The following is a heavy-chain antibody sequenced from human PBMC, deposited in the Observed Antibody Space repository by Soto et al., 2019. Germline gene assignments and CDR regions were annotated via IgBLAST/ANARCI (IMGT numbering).Heavy chain of an antibody. CDR3: ARGTIVVVPTYYYYYMDV. J-gene: IGHJ6*03. D-gene: IGHD2-2*01. Sequence: SETLSLTCAVYGGSFSGYYWSWIRQPPGKGLEWIGEINHSGSTNYNPSLKSRVTISVDTSKNQFSLKLSSVTAADTALYYCARGTIVVVPTYYYYYMDVWGKGTTVTVSS. V-gene: IGHV4-34*01. CDR1: GGSFSGYY. CDR2: INHSGST.